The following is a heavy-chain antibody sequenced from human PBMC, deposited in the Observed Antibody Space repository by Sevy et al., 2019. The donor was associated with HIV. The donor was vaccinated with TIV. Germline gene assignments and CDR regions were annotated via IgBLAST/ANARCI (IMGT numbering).Heavy chain of an antibody. V-gene: IGHV3-66*01. CDR1: GFSVSDND. CDR3: ARFSGLLRDF. CDR2: MYHGGSI. Sequence: GGSLRLSCAASGFSVSDNDMNWVRQAPGKGLEWVSLMYHGGSILYADSVRGRFITSRDKSKNTLYLQMNSLRGEVTAVYYCARFSGLLRDFWGQGTLVTVSS. D-gene: IGHD2-21*02. J-gene: IGHJ4*02.